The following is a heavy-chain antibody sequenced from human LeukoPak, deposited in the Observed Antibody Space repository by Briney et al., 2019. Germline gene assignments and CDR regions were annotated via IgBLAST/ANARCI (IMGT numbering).Heavy chain of an antibody. CDR3: AKDSSPSEWLPSDY. CDR2: ISGSGGST. J-gene: IGHJ4*02. V-gene: IGHV3-23*01. Sequence: PGGSLRLSCAASGFTFSSYAMSWVRQAPGRGLEWVSSISGSGGSTYYADSVKGRFTISRDNSKNTLYLQMNSLRAEDTAVYYCAKDSSPSEWLPSDYWGQGTLVTVSS. D-gene: IGHD5-12*01. CDR1: GFTFSSYA.